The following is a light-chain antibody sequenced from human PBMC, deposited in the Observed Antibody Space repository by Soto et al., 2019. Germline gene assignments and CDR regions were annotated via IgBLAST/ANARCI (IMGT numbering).Light chain of an antibody. CDR1: QSTSSY. CDR2: AAS. V-gene: IGKV1-39*01. J-gene: IGKJ4*02. CDR3: QQMYSTPRT. Sequence: DIQMTQSPSSLSASVGDRVTITCRASQSTSSYLNWYEQKPGKAPKLLIDAASSLHSGVPSRFSGSGSGTDFTLTISSLQPEDFATYYCQQMYSTPRTFGGGTSVEIK.